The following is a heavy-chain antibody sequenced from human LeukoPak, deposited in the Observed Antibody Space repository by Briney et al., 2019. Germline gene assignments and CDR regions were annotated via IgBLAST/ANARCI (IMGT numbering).Heavy chain of an antibody. CDR3: ARAVLYYYYGMDV. V-gene: IGHV3-7*04. CDR2: IKQDGSET. Sequence: GGSLRLSCAASGFAFTNYWMNWVRQAPGKGLEWVANIKQDGSETYYVDSVKGRFTISRDNAKNSLYLQMNSLRAEDTAVYYCARAVLYYYYGMDVWGQGTTVTVSS. CDR1: GFAFTNYW. J-gene: IGHJ6*02.